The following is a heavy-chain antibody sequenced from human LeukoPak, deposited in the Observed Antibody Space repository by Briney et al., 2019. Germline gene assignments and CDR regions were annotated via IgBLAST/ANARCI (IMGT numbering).Heavy chain of an antibody. CDR1: GGSISSSSYY. CDR2: IYYSGST. V-gene: IGHV4-39*01. Sequence: PSETLSLTCTVSGGSISSSSYYWGWIRQPPGKGLEWIGSIYYSGSTYYNPSLKSRVTISVDTSKNQFTLKLSSVTAADTAVYYCVLGYDFWSGYYEYFQHWGQGTLVTVSS. J-gene: IGHJ1*01. D-gene: IGHD3-3*01. CDR3: VLGYDFWSGYYEYFQH.